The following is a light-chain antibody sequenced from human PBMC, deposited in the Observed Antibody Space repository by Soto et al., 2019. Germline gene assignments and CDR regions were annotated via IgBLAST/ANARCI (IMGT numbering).Light chain of an antibody. CDR3: QQYDTYWT. CDR2: DVY. Sequence: DIQMTQSPSTLSAFVGDRVTITCRASQSISSWLAWYQQKPGKAPKLLIFDVYRLDSGVPPRFSGSGSGTEFTLTISRLQPDDVATYYCQQYDTYWTFGQGTKVEIK. J-gene: IGKJ1*01. V-gene: IGKV1-5*01. CDR1: QSISSW.